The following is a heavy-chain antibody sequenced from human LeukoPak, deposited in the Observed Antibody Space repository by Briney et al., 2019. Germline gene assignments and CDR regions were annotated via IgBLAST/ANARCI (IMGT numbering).Heavy chain of an antibody. J-gene: IGHJ6*02. V-gene: IGHV1-3*01. CDR2: INAGNGNT. CDR1: GYTFTNYN. CDR3: ARDSDSRMVLTYYGMDV. D-gene: IGHD3-9*01. Sequence: GASVKVSCKASGYTFTNYNIHWVRQAPGQRLGWMGRINAGNGNTKYSQKFQGRVTITRDTSASTAYMEMSSLRSEDTAVFYCARDSDSRMVLTYYGMDVWGQGTAVTVSS.